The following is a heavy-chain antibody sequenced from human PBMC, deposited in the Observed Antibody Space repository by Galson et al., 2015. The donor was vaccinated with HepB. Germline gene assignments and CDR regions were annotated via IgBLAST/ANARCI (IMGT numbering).Heavy chain of an antibody. V-gene: IGHV4-59*01. CDR3: ARGGWLQSQYYFDY. D-gene: IGHD5-24*01. Sequence: ETLSLTCTVSGGSISSYYWSWIRQPPGKGLEWIGYIYYSGSTNYNPSLKSRVTISVDTSKNQFSLKLSSVTAADTAVYYCARGGWLQSQYYFDYWGQGTLVTVSS. CDR2: IYYSGST. CDR1: GGSISSYY. J-gene: IGHJ4*02.